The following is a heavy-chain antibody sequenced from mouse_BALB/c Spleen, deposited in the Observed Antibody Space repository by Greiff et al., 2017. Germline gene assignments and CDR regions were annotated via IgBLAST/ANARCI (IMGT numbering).Heavy chain of an antibody. CDR2: INPSNGRT. D-gene: IGHD1-1*01. CDR1: GYTFTSYW. J-gene: IGHJ2*01. Sequence: QVQLQQPGAELVKPGASVKLSCKASGYTFTSYWMHWVKQRPGQGLEWIGEINPSNGRTNYNEKFKSKATLTVDKSSSTAYMQLNSLTSEDSAVYYCARDGSSPFDYWGQGTTLTVSS. CDR3: ARDGSSPFDY. V-gene: IGHV1S81*02.